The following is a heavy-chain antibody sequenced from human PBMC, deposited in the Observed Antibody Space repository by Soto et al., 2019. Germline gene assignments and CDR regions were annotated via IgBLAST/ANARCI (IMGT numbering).Heavy chain of an antibody. Sequence: EVQLLQSGGGLVQPGGSLRLSCAASGFTFSTYAMSWVRQAPGQGLEWVSTINNIGGSTYHADSVKGRFTISRDNSKNTLHLQRNSVRADDTAVYYCAIIGSGCWREGDKGGQGTLVTVSP. CDR2: INNIGGST. J-gene: IGHJ4*02. D-gene: IGHD6-13*01. CDR1: GFTFSTYA. V-gene: IGHV3-23*01. CDR3: AIIGSGCWREGDK.